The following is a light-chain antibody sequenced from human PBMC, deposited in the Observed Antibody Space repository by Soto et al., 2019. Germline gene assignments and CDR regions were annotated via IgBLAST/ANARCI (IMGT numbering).Light chain of an antibody. CDR1: SSDVGDYNY. CDR3: TSYTSISTYV. V-gene: IGLV2-14*01. J-gene: IGLJ1*01. Sequence: QSALTQPASVSGSPGQSITMSCTGTSSDVGDYNYVSWYQQHPGKAPKLMIFEVSNRPSGVSNRFSGSKSGNTASLTISGLQAEDEADYFCTSYTSISTYVFGTGTKVTVL. CDR2: EVS.